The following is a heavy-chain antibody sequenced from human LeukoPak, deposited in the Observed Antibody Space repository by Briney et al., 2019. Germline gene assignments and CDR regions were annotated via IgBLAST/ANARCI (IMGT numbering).Heavy chain of an antibody. CDR2: IYYSGST. Sequence: SETLSLTCTVSGGSISSYYWSWIRQPPGKGLEWIGYIYYSGSTNYNLSLKSRVTISVDTSKNQFSLKLSSVTAADTAVYYCARGSIVDYWGQGTLVTVSS. CDR1: GGSISSYY. V-gene: IGHV4-59*08. CDR3: ARGSIVDY. D-gene: IGHD1-26*01. J-gene: IGHJ4*02.